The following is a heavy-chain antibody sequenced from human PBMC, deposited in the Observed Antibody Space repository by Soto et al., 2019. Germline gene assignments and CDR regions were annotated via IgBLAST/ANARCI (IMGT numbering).Heavy chain of an antibody. J-gene: IGHJ6*02. CDR3: AMVDVYVTPSPQDL. V-gene: IGHV1-18*01. CDR1: GYTFTRYG. CDR2: INTYNGNT. D-gene: IGHD3-16*01. Sequence: QVQLVQSGAEVKNPGASVKVSCKASGYTFTRYGIGWARQAPGQGLEWMGWINTYNGNTNYAQNVQGRVTLTTDTSTSTAYMELRSLRSTATAIYYCAMVDVYVTPSPQDLWGQGTTVIVSS.